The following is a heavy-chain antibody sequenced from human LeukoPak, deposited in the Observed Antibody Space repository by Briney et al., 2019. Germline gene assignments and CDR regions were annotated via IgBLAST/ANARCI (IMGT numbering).Heavy chain of an antibody. D-gene: IGHD6-19*01. CDR2: IKQDGSEK. V-gene: IGHV3-7*01. Sequence: GGSLRLSCAASGITFSTYWMSWVRQAPGKGLEWLANIKQDGSEKYYLDSVKGRFTISRDNAKNSLYPQMNSLRPEDTAVYYCATTEHWLPQGVDYWGQGTLVTVSS. CDR1: GITFSTYW. J-gene: IGHJ4*02. CDR3: ATTEHWLPQGVDY.